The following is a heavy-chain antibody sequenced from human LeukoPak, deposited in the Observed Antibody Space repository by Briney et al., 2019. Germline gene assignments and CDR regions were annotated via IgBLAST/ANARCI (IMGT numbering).Heavy chain of an antibody. CDR2: INTDGSST. D-gene: IGHD4-11*01. V-gene: IGHV3-74*01. Sequence: PGGSLRLSCAASVFTFSNYWMHWVRQAPGKGLVWVSRINTDGSSTNYADSVEGRFTISRDNAKNTLYLQMNSLRAEDTAVYYCARGTKTTAYWGQGTLVTVSS. CDR1: VFTFSNYW. J-gene: IGHJ4*02. CDR3: ARGTKTTAY.